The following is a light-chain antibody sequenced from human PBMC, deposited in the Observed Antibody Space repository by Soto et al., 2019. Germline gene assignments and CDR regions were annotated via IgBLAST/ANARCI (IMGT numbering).Light chain of an antibody. Sequence: QSALTQPRSVSGSPRQSVTISCTGTSSDVGGYNYVSWYQQHPGKAPKLMIYDVTKWPSGVPDRFSGSKSGNTASLTISGLQADDEADYYCCSYAGTYLIFGGGTQLTVL. J-gene: IGLJ2*01. CDR1: SSDVGGYNY. CDR2: DVT. CDR3: CSYAGTYLI. V-gene: IGLV2-11*01.